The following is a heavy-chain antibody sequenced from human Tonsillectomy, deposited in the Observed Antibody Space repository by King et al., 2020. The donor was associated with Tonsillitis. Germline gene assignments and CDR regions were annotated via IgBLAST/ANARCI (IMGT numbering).Heavy chain of an antibody. CDR1: GFTFTNAW. Sequence: VQLVESGGGLVKPGGSLRLCCAASGFTFTNAWMTWVRQAPGKGLEWVGRIKSKIYGGTTDFSAPVKGRFIISRDDSKNTMCLQMNSLTFEDTAVYYCTTDPVGVTGFDHWGQGTLVTVSS. CDR3: TTDPVGVTGFDH. J-gene: IGHJ4*02. V-gene: IGHV3-15*01. CDR2: IKSKIYGGTT. D-gene: IGHD1-26*01.